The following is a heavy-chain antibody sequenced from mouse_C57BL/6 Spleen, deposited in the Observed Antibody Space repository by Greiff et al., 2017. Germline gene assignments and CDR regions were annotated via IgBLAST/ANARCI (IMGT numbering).Heavy chain of an antibody. CDR2: IDPANGNT. Sequence: LVESVAELVRPGASVTLSCTASGFNITNTYMHWVKQRPEQGLEWIGRIDPANGNTKYDPKFQGKATITADTSSNTAYLQLSSLTSEDTAIYYCASRDSSPDYWGQGTTLTVSS. CDR1: GFNITNTY. J-gene: IGHJ2*01. CDR3: ASRDSSPDY. D-gene: IGHD1-1*01. V-gene: IGHV14-3*01.